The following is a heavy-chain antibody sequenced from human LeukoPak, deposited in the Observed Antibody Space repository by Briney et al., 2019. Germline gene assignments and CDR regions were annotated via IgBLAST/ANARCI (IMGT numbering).Heavy chain of an antibody. CDR2: IYSSGST. D-gene: IGHD2-15*01. CDR1: GGSVSSCD. V-gene: IGHV4-4*07. CDR3: ARDSYCSGGSCYLNWFDP. J-gene: IGHJ5*02. Sequence: SETLSLTCTVAGGSVSSCDWRWIGQPAGKGLGWIGRIYSSGSTNYNPSLKSRVTMSVDTSKNQFSLKLSSVTAADTAEYYCARDSYCSGGSCYLNWFDPWGQGTLVTVSS.